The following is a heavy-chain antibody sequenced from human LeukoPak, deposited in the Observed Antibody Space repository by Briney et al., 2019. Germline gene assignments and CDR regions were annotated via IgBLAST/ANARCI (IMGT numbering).Heavy chain of an antibody. V-gene: IGHV3-23*01. CDR2: ISGSGGST. D-gene: IGHD2-21*01. CDR1: GFTFSSYA. J-gene: IGHJ4*02. CDR3: AKFLPTHIVVANYYFDY. Sequence: GGSLGLSCAASGFTFSSYAMSWVRQAPGKGLEWASAISGSGGSTYYADSVKGRFTISRDNSKNTLYLQMNSLRAEDTAVYYCAKFLPTHIVVANYYFDYWGQGTLVTVSS.